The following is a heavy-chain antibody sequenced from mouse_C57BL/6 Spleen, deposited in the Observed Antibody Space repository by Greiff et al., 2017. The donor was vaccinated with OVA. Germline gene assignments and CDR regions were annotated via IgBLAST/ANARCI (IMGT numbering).Heavy chain of an antibody. D-gene: IGHD2-10*01. J-gene: IGHJ4*01. CDR2: IDPSDSET. CDR1: GYTFTSYW. Sequence: QVQLQQPGAELVRPGSSVKLSCKASGYTFTSYWMHWVKQRPIQGLEWIGNIDPSDSETHYNQKFKDKATLTVDKSSSTAYMQLSSLTSEDSAVYDCARSYRENYYAVDYWGQGTSVTVSS. CDR3: ARSYRENYYAVDY. V-gene: IGHV1-52*01.